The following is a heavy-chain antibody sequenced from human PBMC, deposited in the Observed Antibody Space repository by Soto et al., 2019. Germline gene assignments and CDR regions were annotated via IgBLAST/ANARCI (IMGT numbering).Heavy chain of an antibody. CDR3: ARDPLITMVRGVDAFDI. V-gene: IGHV1-18*01. D-gene: IGHD3-10*01. CDR1: GYTFTSYG. J-gene: IGHJ3*02. CDR2: ISAYNGNT. Sequence: ASVKVSCKASGYTFTSYGISWVRQAPGQGLEWMGWISAYNGNTNYAQKLQGRVTMTTDTSTSTAYMELRSLRSDDTAVYYCARDPLITMVRGVDAFDIWGQGTMVTVS.